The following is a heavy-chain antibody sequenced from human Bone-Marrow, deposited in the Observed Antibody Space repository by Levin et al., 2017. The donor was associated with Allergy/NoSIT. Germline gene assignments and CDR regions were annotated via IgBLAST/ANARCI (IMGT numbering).Heavy chain of an antibody. D-gene: IGHD1-26*01. J-gene: IGHJ4*02. CDR1: GGSIGSYY. Sequence: ESLKISCTVSGGSIGSYYWSWIRQPPGEGLEWIGFIYNPGNTNYNPSLKSRVTISVDTSKNQFSLKLNSVTAADTAVYYCARDGLVGAPIVGFDYWGKGILVTVSA. CDR3: ARDGLVGAPIVGFDY. CDR2: IYNPGNT. V-gene: IGHV4-59*01.